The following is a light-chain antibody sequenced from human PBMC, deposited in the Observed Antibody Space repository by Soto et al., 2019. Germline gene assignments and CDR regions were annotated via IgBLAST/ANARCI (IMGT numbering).Light chain of an antibody. CDR2: AAS. CDR3: QQLTNYPLT. J-gene: IGKJ4*01. V-gene: IGKV1-9*01. Sequence: DVQLTQSPSFLSAYVGARINITCRASQAISSHLAWYRQNAGKAPKLLIYAASTFHSGVPSRFSGSGSGTEFSLTISSLQPEDFAAYYCQQLTNYPLTFGGGTKVDIK. CDR1: QAISSH.